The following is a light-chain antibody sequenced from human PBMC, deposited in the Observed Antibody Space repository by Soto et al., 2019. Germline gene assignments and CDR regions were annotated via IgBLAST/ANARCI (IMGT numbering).Light chain of an antibody. V-gene: IGLV2-14*01. CDR2: EVS. Sequence: QSALTQPASVSGSPGQSITISCTGSNSDIGGYNSVSWYQQHPGKAPKLMIYEVSNRPSGVSNRFSGSKSGNTASLTISGLQAEDEADYYCSSYTSSSTYNYVFGTGTKLTVL. J-gene: IGLJ1*01. CDR3: SSYTSSSTYNYV. CDR1: NSDIGGYNS.